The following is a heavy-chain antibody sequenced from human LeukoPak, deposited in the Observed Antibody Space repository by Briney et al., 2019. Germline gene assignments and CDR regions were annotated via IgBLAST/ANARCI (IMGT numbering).Heavy chain of an antibody. CDR3: AKSLLTTATGTGRAFDI. CDR1: GFSFRDYP. J-gene: IGHJ3*02. V-gene: IGHV3-23*01. Sequence: PGGSLRLSWEAAGFSFRDYPMGWVRRASGKRLEWVSGISAGADVIFYADPVKGRFTISRDNSKNTLYLQMNSLRAEDSAEYYCAKSLLTTATGTGRAFDIWGQGTMVTVSA. D-gene: IGHD1-1*01. CDR2: ISAGADVI.